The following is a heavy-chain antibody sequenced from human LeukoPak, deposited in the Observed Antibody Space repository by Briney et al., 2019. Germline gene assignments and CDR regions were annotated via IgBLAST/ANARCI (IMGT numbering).Heavy chain of an antibody. J-gene: IGHJ4*02. CDR1: GFTFSSYA. V-gene: IGHV3-23*01. Sequence: GGSLRLSCAASGFTFSSYAISWVRQAPGKGLEWVSAISGSGGSTYCADSVKGRFTISRDNSKNTLYLQMNSLRAEDTAVYYCAILPRRGYCSSTSCYAVDYWGQGTLVTVSS. D-gene: IGHD2-2*01. CDR3: AILPRRGYCSSTSCYAVDY. CDR2: ISGSGGST.